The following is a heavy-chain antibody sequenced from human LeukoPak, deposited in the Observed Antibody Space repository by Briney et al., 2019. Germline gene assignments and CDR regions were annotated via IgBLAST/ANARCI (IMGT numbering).Heavy chain of an antibody. Sequence: ASVKVSCKASGYTFTSYGISWVRQAPGQGLEWMGWINPKSGGTDYAQQFRGRVTMTRDTSSNTDYMEMRSLTSDDTALYYCARGAEADTSPLDYWGQGTLVTVSS. D-gene: IGHD6-19*01. V-gene: IGHV1-2*02. CDR2: INPKSGGT. CDR1: GYTFTSYG. J-gene: IGHJ4*02. CDR3: ARGAEADTSPLDY.